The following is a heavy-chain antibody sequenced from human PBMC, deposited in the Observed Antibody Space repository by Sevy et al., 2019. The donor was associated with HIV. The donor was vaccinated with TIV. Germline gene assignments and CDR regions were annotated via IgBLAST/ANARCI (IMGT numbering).Heavy chain of an antibody. CDR2: IKQDGSEK. Sequence: GGSLRLSCAASGFTFSSYWMSWVRQAPGKGLEWVANIKQDGSEKYYVDSVKVRFTISRDNAQNSLYLRMNSLGAEDTAVYYCERDEEYQLLCRVFRAFDIWGQGTMVTVSS. J-gene: IGHJ3*02. CDR3: ERDEEYQLLCRVFRAFDI. CDR1: GFTFSSYW. V-gene: IGHV3-7*01. D-gene: IGHD2-2*01.